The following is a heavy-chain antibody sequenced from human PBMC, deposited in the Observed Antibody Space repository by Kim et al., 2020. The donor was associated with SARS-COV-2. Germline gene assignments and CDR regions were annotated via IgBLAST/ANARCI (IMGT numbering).Heavy chain of an antibody. CDR1: GFTFSSYG. CDR3: ARGTTTGDNYFYGLDV. J-gene: IGHJ6*02. D-gene: IGHD4-17*01. V-gene: IGHV3-74*01. Sequence: GGSLRLSCAASGFTFSSYGMYWVRQGPGRGLVWVSRFNNDGSIINYADSVKGRFTISRDNAKKTQYLHMNSLRAEDTAVYYCARGTTTGDNYFYGLDVWGQGTAVTVSS. CDR2: FNNDGSII.